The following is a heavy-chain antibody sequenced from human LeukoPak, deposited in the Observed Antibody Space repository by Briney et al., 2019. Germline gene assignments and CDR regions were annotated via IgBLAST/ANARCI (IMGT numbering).Heavy chain of an antibody. Sequence: PGGSLRLSCAASGFTFTNYAMGWVRQAPRKGLEWVSAISGSGDSTYYADSVKGRSTISRDNSKNTLYLQMNSLRAEDTAVFYCAKEPYDFGYDAFDIWGPGTMVTVSS. D-gene: IGHD3-3*01. CDR1: GFTFTNYA. J-gene: IGHJ3*02. CDR3: AKEPYDFGYDAFDI. V-gene: IGHV3-23*01. CDR2: ISGSGDST.